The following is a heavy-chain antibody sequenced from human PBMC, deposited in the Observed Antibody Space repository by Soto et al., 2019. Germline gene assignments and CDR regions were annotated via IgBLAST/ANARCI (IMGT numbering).Heavy chain of an antibody. Sequence: QVQLVQSGAEVKKPGASVKVSCKASGYTFTSYGISWVRQAPGQGLEWMGWISAYTGNTNYAQKRQGRVTRTTDTSTSTAYMELRSLRSDDTAVYYCARDRIWFGELLPYYDGMDVWGQGTTVTVSS. CDR3: ARDRIWFGELLPYYDGMDV. CDR1: GYTFTSYG. J-gene: IGHJ6*02. V-gene: IGHV1-18*01. CDR2: ISAYTGNT. D-gene: IGHD3-10*01.